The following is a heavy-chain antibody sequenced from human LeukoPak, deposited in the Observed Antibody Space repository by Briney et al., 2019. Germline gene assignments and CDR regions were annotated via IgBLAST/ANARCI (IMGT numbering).Heavy chain of an antibody. D-gene: IGHD2-2*01. Sequence: GESLKISCKGSGYSFTSYWISWVRQMPGKGLEWMGRIDPSDSYTNYSPSFQGHVTISADKSISTAYLQWSSLKATDTAMYYCTRQEYGENDYWGQGNLVTVSS. CDR1: GYSFTSYW. CDR2: IDPSDSYT. J-gene: IGHJ4*02. CDR3: TRQEYGENDY. V-gene: IGHV5-10-1*01.